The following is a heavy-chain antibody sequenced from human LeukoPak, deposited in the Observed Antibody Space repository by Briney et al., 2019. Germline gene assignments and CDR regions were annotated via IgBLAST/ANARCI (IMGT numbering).Heavy chain of an antibody. J-gene: IGHJ4*02. CDR3: ARDHNYYDTSANYFDS. D-gene: IGHD3-22*01. Sequence: SETLSLTCTVSGDSISSNNYYWGWVRQPPGKGLEWIGSVHYSGTTFYNPSLKSRLTISVDMSENQFSLKLSSVTAADTATYYCARDHNYYDTSANYFDSWGQGTLVTVSS. CDR2: VHYSGTT. V-gene: IGHV4-39*07. CDR1: GDSISSNNYY.